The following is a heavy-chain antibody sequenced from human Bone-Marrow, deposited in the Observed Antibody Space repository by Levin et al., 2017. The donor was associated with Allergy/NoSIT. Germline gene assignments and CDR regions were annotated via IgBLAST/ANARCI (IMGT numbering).Heavy chain of an antibody. J-gene: IGHJ4*02. V-gene: IGHV4-39*01. CDR3: ARHVNYDFWSGYRFFDY. CDR2: IYYSGST. D-gene: IGHD3-3*01. Sequence: SETLSLTCTVSGGSISSSSYYWGWIRQPPGKGLEWIGSIYYSGSTYYNPSLKSRVTISVDTSKNQFSLKLSSVTAADTAVYYCARHVNYDFWSGYRFFDYWGQGTLVTVSS. CDR1: GGSISSSSYY.